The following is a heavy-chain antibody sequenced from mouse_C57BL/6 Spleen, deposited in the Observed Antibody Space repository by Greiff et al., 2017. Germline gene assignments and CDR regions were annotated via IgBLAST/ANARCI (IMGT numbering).Heavy chain of an antibody. J-gene: IGHJ1*03. CDR2: ISNGGGST. Sequence: EVQVVESGGGLVQPGGSLKLSCAASGFTFSDYYMYWVRQTPEKRLEWVAYISNGGGSTYYPDTVKGRFTISRDNAKNTLYLQMSRLKSEDTAMYYCARHPLLRAPLYFDVWGTGTTVTVSS. V-gene: IGHV5-12*01. CDR1: GFTFSDYY. CDR3: ARHPLLRAPLYFDV. D-gene: IGHD1-2*01.